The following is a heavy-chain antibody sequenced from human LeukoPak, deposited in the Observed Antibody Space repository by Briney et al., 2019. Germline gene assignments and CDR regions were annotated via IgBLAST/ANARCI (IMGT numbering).Heavy chain of an antibody. CDR2: IIPIFGTA. D-gene: IGHD2-2*01. CDR1: GGTLSSYA. V-gene: IGHV1-69*01. Sequence: GSSVKVSCKASGGTLSSYAISWVRQALGQGLEWMGGIIPIFGTANYAQKFQGRVTITADESTSTAYMELSSLRSEDTAVYYCARRSAVPAAMRGIYYYGMDVWGKGTTVTVSS. CDR3: ARRSAVPAAMRGIYYYGMDV. J-gene: IGHJ6*04.